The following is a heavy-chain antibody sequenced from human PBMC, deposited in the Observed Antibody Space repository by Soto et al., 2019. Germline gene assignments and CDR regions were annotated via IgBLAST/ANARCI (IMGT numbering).Heavy chain of an antibody. D-gene: IGHD5-12*01. CDR3: AREYSGYDSLGPHYYGMDV. J-gene: IGHJ6*02. CDR1: GYTFTGYY. V-gene: IGHV1-2*02. Sequence: ASVKVSCKASGYTFTGYYMHWVRQAPGQGLEWMGWINPNSGGTNYAQKFQGRVTMTRDTSISTAYMELSRLRSDDTAVYYCAREYSGYDSLGPHYYGMDVWGQGTTVTVSS. CDR2: INPNSGGT.